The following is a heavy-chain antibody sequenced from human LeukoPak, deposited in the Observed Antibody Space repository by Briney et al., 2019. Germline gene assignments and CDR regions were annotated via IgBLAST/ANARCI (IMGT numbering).Heavy chain of an antibody. CDR1: GFTFSTYA. Sequence: GGSLRLSCAAPGFTFSTYAMHWVRQAPGKGLEWVAVISYDGNNKYYADSVKGRFTISRDSSKNTLYLQMNSLRAEDTAVFYCARGPYSVTAISGYFQHWGQGTLVTVSS. D-gene: IGHD2-21*02. CDR2: ISYDGNNK. CDR3: ARGPYSVTAISGYFQH. V-gene: IGHV3-30-3*01. J-gene: IGHJ1*01.